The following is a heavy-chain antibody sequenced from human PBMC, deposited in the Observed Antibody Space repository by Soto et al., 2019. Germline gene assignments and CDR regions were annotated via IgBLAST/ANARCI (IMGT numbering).Heavy chain of an antibody. CDR3: ASISTAANMKGAFDI. CDR2: ITPFNGNT. Sequence: QMQLVQSGAEVKKTGSSVKVSCKASGYTFTYRYLHWVRQAPGQALEWMGWITPFNGNTNYAQKFQDRVTITVDRTTSTAYMELSSLRSEDTAMYYCASISTAANMKGAFDIWGHGTMVTVSS. D-gene: IGHD6-13*01. J-gene: IGHJ3*02. V-gene: IGHV1-45*02. CDR1: GYTFTYRY.